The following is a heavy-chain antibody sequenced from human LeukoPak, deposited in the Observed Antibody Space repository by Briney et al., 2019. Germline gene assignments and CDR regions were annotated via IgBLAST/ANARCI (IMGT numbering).Heavy chain of an antibody. D-gene: IGHD3-10*01. CDR2: IIPIFGTA. V-gene: IGHV1-69*13. CDR3: ASPKYYGSGRRQEDYYYYYMDV. Sequence: GASVKVSCKASGGTFSSYAISWVRQAPGQGLEWMGGIIPIFGTANYAQKFQGRVTITADESTSTAYMELSSLRSEDTAVYYCASPKYYGSGRRQEDYYYYYMDVWGKGTTVTISS. J-gene: IGHJ6*03. CDR1: GGTFSSYA.